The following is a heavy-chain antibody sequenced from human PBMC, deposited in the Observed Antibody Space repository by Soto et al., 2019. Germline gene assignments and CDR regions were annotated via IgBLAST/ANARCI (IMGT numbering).Heavy chain of an antibody. D-gene: IGHD3-3*01. J-gene: IGHJ4*02. CDR1: GGSISSGGYS. CDR3: ARGFWSGYYAY. V-gene: IGHV4-61*08. CDR2: MYPTGST. Sequence: SETLSLTCAVSGGSISSGGYSWRWIRQPPGKGLEWIGYMYPTGSTNYNPSLKSRVTISQDTSRNQFSLKLSSVTAADTAIYYCARGFWSGYYAYWGQGTLVTVSS.